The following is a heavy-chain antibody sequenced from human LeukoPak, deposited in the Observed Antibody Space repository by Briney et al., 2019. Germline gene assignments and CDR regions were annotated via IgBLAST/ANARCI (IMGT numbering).Heavy chain of an antibody. Sequence: GGSLRLSCAASGFTFSSYAMHWVRQAPGKGLEWVAVISYDGSNKYYADSVKGRFTISRDNSKNTLHLQMNSLRAEDTAVYYCAALAADGLDYWGQGTLVTVSS. V-gene: IGHV3-30-3*01. D-gene: IGHD6-13*01. CDR3: AALAADGLDY. J-gene: IGHJ4*02. CDR2: ISYDGSNK. CDR1: GFTFSSYA.